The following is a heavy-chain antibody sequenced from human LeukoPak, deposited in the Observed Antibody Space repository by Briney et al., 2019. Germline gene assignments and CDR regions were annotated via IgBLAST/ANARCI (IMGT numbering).Heavy chain of an antibody. J-gene: IGHJ4*02. Sequence: GGSLRLSCAASGFTFSSYVMHWVRQAPGKGLEWVAVISYDGSNKYYADSVKGRFSISRDNSKNTLYLQMHSLRAEDTAVYYCAKDLAEPDSTGYFSDWGQGTLVSVSS. CDR2: ISYDGSNK. D-gene: IGHD3-22*01. CDR1: GFTFSSYV. V-gene: IGHV3-30*18. CDR3: AKDLAEPDSTGYFSD.